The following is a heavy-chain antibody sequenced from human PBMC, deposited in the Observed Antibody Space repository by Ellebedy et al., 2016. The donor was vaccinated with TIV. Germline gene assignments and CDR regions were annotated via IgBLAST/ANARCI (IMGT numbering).Heavy chain of an antibody. V-gene: IGHV6-1*01. CDR3: AKTLAGSFDH. D-gene: IGHD6-19*01. CDR2: TYYRSKWLY. CDR1: GDSVSSNSVA. Sequence: MPSETLSLTCAISGDSVSSNSVAWNWIRQSPSRGLEWLGRTYYRSKWLYDYAVSLKTRITINPDTSKNQFSLQLNSVTPEDTAVYYCAKTLAGSFDHWGQGSLVTVSS. J-gene: IGHJ4*02.